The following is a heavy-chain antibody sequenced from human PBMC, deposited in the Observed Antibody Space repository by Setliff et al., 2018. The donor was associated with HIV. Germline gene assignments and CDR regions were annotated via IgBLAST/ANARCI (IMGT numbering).Heavy chain of an antibody. CDR3: ARGDSGSYYTY. CDR1: GVSISSYY. V-gene: IGHV4-4*07. D-gene: IGHD1-26*01. J-gene: IGHJ4*02. CDR2: IYSSGST. Sequence: LSLTCTVSGVSISSYYWSWTRQPAGKGLEWIGRIYSSGSTNYNPSLKSRVTMSVDTSKHQFSLKLSSVTAADTAVYYCARGDSGSYYTYWGQGTLVTVSS.